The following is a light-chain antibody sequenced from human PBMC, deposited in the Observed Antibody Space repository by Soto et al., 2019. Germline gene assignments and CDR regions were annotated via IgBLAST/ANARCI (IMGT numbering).Light chain of an antibody. V-gene: IGKV1-33*01. CDR3: QQYDQLPIT. CDR2: DVF. CDR1: QDIRKY. J-gene: IGKJ4*01. Sequence: DIQMTQSASSLPASVGATVTISCQASQDIRKYLNWFQQKPGKAPKLLIYDVFNVETGVPSRFSGRGSGTDFTLIISNLQPEDFATYYCQQYDQLPITFGGGTKVDI.